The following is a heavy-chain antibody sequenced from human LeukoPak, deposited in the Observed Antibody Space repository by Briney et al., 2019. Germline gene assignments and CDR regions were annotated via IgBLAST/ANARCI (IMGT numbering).Heavy chain of an antibody. CDR2: ISSSSSYI. CDR1: GFTFSSYS. J-gene: IGHJ4*02. D-gene: IGHD2-2*01. V-gene: IGHV3-21*01. Sequence: GGSLRLSCAASGFTFSSYSMNWVRQAPGKGLEWVSSISSSSSYIYYADSVKGRFTIYRDNAKNSLYLQMNSLRAEDTAVYYCARGHCSSTSCYLDYFDYWGQGTLVTVSS. CDR3: ARGHCSSTSCYLDYFDY.